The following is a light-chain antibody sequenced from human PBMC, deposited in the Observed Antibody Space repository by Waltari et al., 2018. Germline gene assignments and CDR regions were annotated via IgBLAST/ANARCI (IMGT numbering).Light chain of an antibody. V-gene: IGKV3-11*01. CDR3: QQRNNWPLT. CDR2: DVS. CDR1: QTVSSSY. J-gene: IGKJ4*01. Sequence: EIVLTQSPGTLSLSPGERATLSCRASQTVSSSYLAWYQPKLGQAPRLLIYDVSNRATGIPARFSGSGSGTDFTLTIDSLEPEDFAVYYCQQRNNWPLTFGGGTKVEIK.